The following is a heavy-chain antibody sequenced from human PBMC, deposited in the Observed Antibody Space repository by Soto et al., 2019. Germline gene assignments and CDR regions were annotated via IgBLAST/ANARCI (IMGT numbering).Heavy chain of an antibody. CDR2: TYSGGST. V-gene: IGHV3-53*01. CDR3: ARDCGGGSCYPALGA. D-gene: IGHD2-15*01. Sequence: EVQVVESGGGLIQPGGSLRLSCAASGFVVSETYMSLVRQAPGRGLQWVSFTYSGGSTYYADSVKGRFTISRDSSRNKLYLQMNSLRVEDTAVYYCARDCGGGSCYPALGAWGQGTLVTVSS. J-gene: IGHJ5*02. CDR1: GFVVSETY.